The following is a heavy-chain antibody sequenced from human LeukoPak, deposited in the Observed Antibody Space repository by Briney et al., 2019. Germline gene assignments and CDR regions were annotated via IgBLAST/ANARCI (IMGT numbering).Heavy chain of an antibody. V-gene: IGHV1-69*04. Sequence: ASVKVSCKASGGTFSSYAISWVRQAPGQGLEWMGRIIPILGIANYAQKFQGRVTITADKSTSTAYMELYSLRSEDTAVYYCARDVDCSSTSCLSWFDPWGQGTLVTVSS. CDR1: GGTFSSYA. CDR3: ARDVDCSSTSCLSWFDP. D-gene: IGHD2-2*01. CDR2: IIPILGIA. J-gene: IGHJ5*02.